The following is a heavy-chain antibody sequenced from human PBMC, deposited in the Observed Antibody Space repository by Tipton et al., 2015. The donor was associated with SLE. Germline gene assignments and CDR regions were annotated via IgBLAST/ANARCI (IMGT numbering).Heavy chain of an antibody. CDR2: IWYDGTNK. V-gene: IGHV3-33*06. J-gene: IGHJ6*02. CDR3: AKAEIVEVPAGFYGMDV. Sequence: SLRLSCAASGFTFSDYGMHWVRPAPGKGLEWVAVIWYDGTNKYYADSVKGRFTISRDNSKNTLYLQMNSLRAEDTAVYYCAKAEIVEVPAGFYGMDVWGQGTTVTDSS. CDR1: GFTFSDYG. D-gene: IGHD2-2*01.